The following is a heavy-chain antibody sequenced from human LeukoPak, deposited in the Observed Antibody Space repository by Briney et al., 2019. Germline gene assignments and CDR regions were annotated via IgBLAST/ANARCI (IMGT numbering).Heavy chain of an antibody. D-gene: IGHD6-13*01. CDR3: ARVMGYSSRWSQGRFDY. V-gene: IGHV3-7*01. CDR1: GFTFSNSW. Sequence: GGSLRLSCTASGFTFSNSWMTWVHQAPGKGLEWVANIKQDGSEKYYVDSVKGRFTISRDNAKNSLYLQMNSLRAEDTAVYYCARVMGYSSRWSQGRFDYWGQGTLVTVSS. CDR2: IKQDGSEK. J-gene: IGHJ4*02.